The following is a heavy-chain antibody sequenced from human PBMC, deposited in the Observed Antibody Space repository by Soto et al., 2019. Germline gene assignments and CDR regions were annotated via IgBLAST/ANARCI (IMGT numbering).Heavy chain of an antibody. CDR3: SKGVEMDV. CDR1: GFSFSSFA. V-gene: IGHV3-23*01. D-gene: IGHD2-15*01. Sequence: EVLLLESGGGLVQPGGSLRLSCEASGFSFSSFAMNWVRRAPGKGLEWVSAIGDSGASTYYADSVKGRFTISRDNSRNTSYLQLNSLRAEDTAVYYCSKGVEMDVWGNGTTVTGSS. J-gene: IGHJ6*04. CDR2: IGDSGAST.